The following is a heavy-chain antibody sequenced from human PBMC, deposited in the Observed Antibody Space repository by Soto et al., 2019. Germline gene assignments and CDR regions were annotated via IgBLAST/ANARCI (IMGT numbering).Heavy chain of an antibody. Sequence: SETLSLTCSVSGGSIMSYYWTWIRQAAGKGQEWIGRIYTTGSTNYNPSLKGRVTMSVDTSKNQFSLRLSSVTAADTAVYYCARDLGRDGLDVWGQATTVTVYS. CDR1: GGSIMSYY. D-gene: IGHD2-15*01. CDR3: ARDLGRDGLDV. V-gene: IGHV4-4*07. J-gene: IGHJ6*01. CDR2: IYTTGST.